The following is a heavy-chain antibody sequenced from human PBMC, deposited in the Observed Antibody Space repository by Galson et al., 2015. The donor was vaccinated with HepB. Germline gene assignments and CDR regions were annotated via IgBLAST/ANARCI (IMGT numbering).Heavy chain of an antibody. J-gene: IGHJ4*02. V-gene: IGHV3-53*01. CDR3: ARGHGAS. CDR1: GFTVSNGS. CDR2: IYTSGNI. Sequence: SLRLSCAASGFTVSNGSMSWVRQAPGKGLEWVSIIYTSGNIYYPDSVMGRFITSRDNSKNTLNLQINSLRAEDTAVYYCARGHGASWGQGTLVIVSS. D-gene: IGHD4-17*01.